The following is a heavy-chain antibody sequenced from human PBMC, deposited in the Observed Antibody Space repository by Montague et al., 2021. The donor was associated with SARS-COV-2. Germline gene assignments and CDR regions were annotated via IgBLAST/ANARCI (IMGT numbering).Heavy chain of an antibody. Sequence: SETLSLTCAVYGGSFSDYFWSWIRQPPGKGLEWIGEINHSGSINYNPSLKTRVNISVDTSTKQFSLKVTSVSAADTAVYYCARGRQHINMVVVVVTGGEYYFDFWGQGTLVAVSS. CDR2: INHSGSI. CDR1: GGSFSDYF. D-gene: IGHD3-22*01. J-gene: IGHJ4*02. CDR3: ARGRQHINMVVVVVTGGEYYFDF. V-gene: IGHV4-34*01.